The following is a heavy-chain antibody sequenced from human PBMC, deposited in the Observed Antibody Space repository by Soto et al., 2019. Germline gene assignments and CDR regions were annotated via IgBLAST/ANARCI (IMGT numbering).Heavy chain of an antibody. CDR1: GFTFSSYA. V-gene: IGHV3-23*01. Sequence: PGGSLRLSCAASGFTFSSYAMSWVRQAPGKGLEWVSAISGSGGSTYYADSVKGRFTISRDNSKNTLYLQMNSLRAEDTAVYYCAKDSPQWLVPHAADNWFDPWGQGTLVTVSS. CDR2: ISGSGGST. CDR3: AKDSPQWLVPHAADNWFDP. D-gene: IGHD6-19*01. J-gene: IGHJ5*02.